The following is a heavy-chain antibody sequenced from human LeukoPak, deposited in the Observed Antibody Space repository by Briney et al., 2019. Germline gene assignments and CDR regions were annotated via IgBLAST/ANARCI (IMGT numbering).Heavy chain of an antibody. CDR1: GFAFSHYW. V-gene: IGHV3-7*01. J-gene: IGHJ4*02. CDR3: ARNPAKVFPAVY. D-gene: IGHD2-2*01. Sequence: GGSLRLSCAISGFAFSHYWMSWVRKAQGKGMEWVANINEDGSTTYYVDSVKGRFTISRDNAKNSVHLQMNSLRADDTAVYYCARNPAKVFPAVYWGQGTLVTVSS. CDR2: INEDGSTT.